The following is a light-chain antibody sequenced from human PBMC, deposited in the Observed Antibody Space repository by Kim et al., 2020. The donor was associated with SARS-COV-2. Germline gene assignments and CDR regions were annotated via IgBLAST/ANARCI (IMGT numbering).Light chain of an antibody. CDR3: SSYTPSSPVV. CDR1: SSEVGGYNY. Sequence: QSALTQPASVSGSPRESITISCTGTSSEVGGYNYVSWYQQHPGKVPKLIIYDVSNRPSGVSDRFSGSKSGSTACLTISGLQVADDATYYCSSYTPSSPVVFGGGTQLTVL. J-gene: IGLJ2*01. CDR2: DVS. V-gene: IGLV2-14*03.